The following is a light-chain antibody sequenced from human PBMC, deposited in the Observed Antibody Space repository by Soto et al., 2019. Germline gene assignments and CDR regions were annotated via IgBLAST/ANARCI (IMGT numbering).Light chain of an antibody. Sequence: EIVMTQSPATLSLSPGEKTNLPCEASQSVSSDLAWYQQKPGQPPRLLIYAASARATGIPARFSGSGSGTEFTLTISSLQSGDFAVYYCQQYNNWPPGTFGQGTKV. CDR3: QQYNNWPPGT. V-gene: IGKV3-15*01. J-gene: IGKJ1*01. CDR2: AAS. CDR1: QSVSSD.